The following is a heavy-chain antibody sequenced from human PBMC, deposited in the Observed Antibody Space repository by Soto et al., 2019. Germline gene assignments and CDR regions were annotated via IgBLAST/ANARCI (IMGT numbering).Heavy chain of an antibody. CDR2: IIPILGIA. D-gene: IGHD2-15*01. Sequence: QVQLVQSGAEVKKPGSSVKVSCKASGGTFSSYTISWVRQAPGQGLEWMGRIIPILGIADYAQNFQGRVTITADKSTSTAYMELSSLRSEDTAVYYCAREQVILGTYGMDVWGPGTTVTVSS. CDR1: GGTFSSYT. V-gene: IGHV1-69*08. J-gene: IGHJ6*02. CDR3: AREQVILGTYGMDV.